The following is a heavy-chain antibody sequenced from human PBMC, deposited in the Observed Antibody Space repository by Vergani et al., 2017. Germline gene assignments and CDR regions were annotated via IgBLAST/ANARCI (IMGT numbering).Heavy chain of an antibody. D-gene: IGHD3-9*01. CDR3: ARATVLRYFDYYFDY. J-gene: IGHJ4*02. CDR2: IYYSGST. V-gene: IGHV4-39*07. CDR1: GGSISSSSYY. Sequence: QLQLQESGPGLVKPSETLSLTCTVSGGSISSSSYYWGWIRQPPGKGLEWIGSIYYSGSTYYNPSLKSRVTISVDTSKNQFSLKLSSVTAADTAVYYCARATVLRYFDYYFDYWGQGTLVTVSS.